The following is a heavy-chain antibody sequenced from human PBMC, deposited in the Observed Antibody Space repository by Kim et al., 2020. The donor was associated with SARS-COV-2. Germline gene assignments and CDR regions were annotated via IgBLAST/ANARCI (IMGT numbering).Heavy chain of an antibody. V-gene: IGHV4-59*13. J-gene: IGHJ4*02. D-gene: IGHD2-2*01. CDR1: GGSISSYY. Sequence: SETLSLTCTVSGGSISSYYWSWIRQPPGKGLEWIGYIYYSGSTNYNPSLKSRVTISVDTSKNQFSLKLSSVTAADTAVYYCRLFAYCSSTSCLGLVDYWGQGTLVTVSS. CDR3: RLFAYCSSTSCLGLVDY. CDR2: IYYSGST.